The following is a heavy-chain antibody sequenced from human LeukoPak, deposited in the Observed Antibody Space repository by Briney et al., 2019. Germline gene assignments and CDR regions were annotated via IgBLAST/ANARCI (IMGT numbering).Heavy chain of an antibody. CDR1: GYTFTSYG. CDR2: ISAYNGNT. J-gene: IGHJ4*02. CDR3: AKEGLRGPTNLSWYFDY. Sequence: ASVKVSCKASGYTFTSYGISWVRQAPGQGLEWMGWISAYNGNTNYAQKLQGRVTMTTDTSTSTAYMELRSLRSDDTAVYYCAKEGLRGPTNLSWYFDYWGQGTLVTVSS. D-gene: IGHD4-17*01. V-gene: IGHV1-18*01.